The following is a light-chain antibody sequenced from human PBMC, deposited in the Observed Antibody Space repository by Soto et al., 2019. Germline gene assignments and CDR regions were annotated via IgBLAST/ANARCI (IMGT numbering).Light chain of an antibody. CDR1: SSDVGGYNY. CDR3: SSFTHTITRDA. J-gene: IGLJ1*01. Sequence: QSALTQPASVSGSPGQSITISCTGTSSDVGGYNYVSWFQHHPGKAPKLIIYEVSYRPSGVSNRFSGSKSGDTASLTISGLQAEDEADYYRSSFTHTITRDAFGTGTKVTV. V-gene: IGLV2-14*01. CDR2: EVS.